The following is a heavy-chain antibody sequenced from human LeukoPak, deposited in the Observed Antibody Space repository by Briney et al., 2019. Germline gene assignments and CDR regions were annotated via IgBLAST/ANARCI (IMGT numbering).Heavy chain of an antibody. J-gene: IGHJ4*02. V-gene: IGHV4-4*02. D-gene: IGHD3-10*01. CDR3: ARTGSGSYRVFNY. CDR2: IYHSGST. CDR1: GGSISSSNW. Sequence: SETLSLTCAVSGGSISSSNWWSWVRQPPGKGLEWIGEIYHSGSTNYNPSLKSRVIISVDKSKNQFSLKLSSVTAADTAVYYCARTGSGSYRVFNYWGQGTLVTVSS.